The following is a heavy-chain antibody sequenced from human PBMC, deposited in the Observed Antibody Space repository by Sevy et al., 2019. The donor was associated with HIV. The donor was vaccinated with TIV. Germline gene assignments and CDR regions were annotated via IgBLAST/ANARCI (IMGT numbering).Heavy chain of an antibody. J-gene: IGHJ6*03. CDR1: GYTFTSYG. CDR2: ISAYNGNT. Sequence: ASVKVSCKASGYTFTSYGISWVRQAPGQGLEWMGWISAYNGNTNYAQKLQGRVTMTTDTSTSTAYMELRSLRSDDTAVYYCAIDGPTTVTTRYYYYYYMDVWGKGTTVTVSS. CDR3: AIDGPTTVTTRYYYYYYMDV. D-gene: IGHD4-4*01. V-gene: IGHV1-18*04.